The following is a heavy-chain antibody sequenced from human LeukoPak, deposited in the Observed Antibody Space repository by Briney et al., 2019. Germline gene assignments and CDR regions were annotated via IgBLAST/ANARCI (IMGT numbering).Heavy chain of an antibody. CDR3: ARGDYYDSPPLYYFDY. D-gene: IGHD3-22*01. V-gene: IGHV1-2*02. Sequence: GASVKVSCKASGYTFTGYYMHWVRQAPGQGLEWMGWINPNSGGTNYAQKFQGRVTMTRDTSISTAYMELSRLRSDDTAVYYCARGDYYDSPPLYYFDYWGQGTLVTVSS. J-gene: IGHJ4*02. CDR1: GYTFTGYY. CDR2: INPNSGGT.